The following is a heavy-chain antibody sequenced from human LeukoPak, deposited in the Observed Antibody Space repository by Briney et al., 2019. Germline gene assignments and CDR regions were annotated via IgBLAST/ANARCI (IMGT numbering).Heavy chain of an antibody. V-gene: IGHV3-73*01. Sequence: GGSLRLSCAASGFAFNDSALHWVRQAPGKGLEWVGRVRSKTNNFATEYAASVKGRFILSRDDSKSTAYLQMNNLKIEDPGVYYCTPRGGYHDSRGHHPLDFRGQGVLVNGSP. CDR1: GFAFNDSA. D-gene: IGHD3-22*01. CDR2: VRSKTNNFAT. J-gene: IGHJ4*02. CDR3: TPRGGYHDSRGHHPLDF.